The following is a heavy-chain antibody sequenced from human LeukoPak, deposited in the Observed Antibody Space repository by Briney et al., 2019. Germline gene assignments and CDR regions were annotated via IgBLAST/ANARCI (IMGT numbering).Heavy chain of an antibody. CDR3: ARHDRGYSYGYPSDALDI. D-gene: IGHD5-18*01. J-gene: IGHJ3*02. CDR1: GYSFTSYW. Sequence: GESLKISCKGSGYSFTSYWIGWVRQMPGKGLEWMGIIYPGDSDTRYSPSFQGQVTISADKSISTAYLQWSSLKASDTVMYYCARHDRGYSYGYPSDALDIWGQGTMVTVSS. V-gene: IGHV5-51*01. CDR2: IYPGDSDT.